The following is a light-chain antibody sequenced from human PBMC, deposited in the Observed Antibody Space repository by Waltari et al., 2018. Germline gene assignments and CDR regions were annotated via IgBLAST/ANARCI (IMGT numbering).Light chain of an antibody. Sequence: QSALTQPASVSGSPGQSITISCTGTSSDVGSYNLVSWYQQRPGKAPQLMIYEVTTRPSGVSNRFSGSKSGNTASLTISGLQAEDEADYYCCSYAGSNTYVIFGGGTKLIVL. J-gene: IGLJ2*01. CDR2: EVT. CDR3: CSYAGSNTYVI. CDR1: SSDVGSYNL. V-gene: IGLV2-23*02.